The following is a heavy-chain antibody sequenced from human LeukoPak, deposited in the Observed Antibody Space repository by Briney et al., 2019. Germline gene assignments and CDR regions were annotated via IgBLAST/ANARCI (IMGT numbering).Heavy chain of an antibody. CDR1: GFTFSSYA. V-gene: IGHV3-23*01. CDR3: AKDRFGELLYDY. CDR2: ISGSGGST. J-gene: IGHJ4*02. D-gene: IGHD3-10*01. Sequence: PGGSLRLSCAASGFTFSSYAMSWVRQAPGKGLEWVSAISGSGGSTYYADSVKGRFTISRDNSKNTLYLQMNSLRAKDTAVYYCAKDRFGELLYDYWGQGTLVTVSS.